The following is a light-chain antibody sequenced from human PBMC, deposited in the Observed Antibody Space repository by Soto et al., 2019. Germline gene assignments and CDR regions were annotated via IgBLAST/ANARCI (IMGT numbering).Light chain of an antibody. V-gene: IGLV2-14*01. CDR3: SSYTSTNHVV. CDR2: EVT. J-gene: IGLJ2*01. CDR1: SSDVGGYNY. Sequence: QSALTQPASVSGSPGQAITISCTGTSSDVGGYNYVSWYQQHPGKAPKLVIYEVTKRPSGVSNRFSGSKSGNTASLTISGRQAEDETVYYCSSYTSTNHVVFGGGTKLTVL.